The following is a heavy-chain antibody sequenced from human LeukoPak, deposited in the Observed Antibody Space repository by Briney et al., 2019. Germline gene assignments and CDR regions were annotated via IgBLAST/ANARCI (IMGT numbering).Heavy chain of an antibody. Sequence: GGSLRLSCAAYGFTFDDYAMHWVRQAPGKGLEWVSGISYNSDTIAYADSVKGRFTISRDNAKNSLYLQMNSLRAEDTALYYCAKDYCGGDCYPGWYFDLWGRGTLVTVSS. CDR1: GFTFDDYA. CDR2: ISYNSDTI. V-gene: IGHV3-9*01. D-gene: IGHD2-21*02. CDR3: AKDYCGGDCYPGWYFDL. J-gene: IGHJ2*01.